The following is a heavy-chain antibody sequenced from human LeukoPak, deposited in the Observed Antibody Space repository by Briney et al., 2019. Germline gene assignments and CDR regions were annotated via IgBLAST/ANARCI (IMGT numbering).Heavy chain of an antibody. CDR3: ARERQLERGDAFDI. CDR2: VQFDGGND. CDR1: GFTFSNYG. Sequence: GGSLRLSCEASGFTFSNYGMHWVRQAPGKGLEWVAFVQFDGGNDYYADSVKGRFTISRDNSKNTLYLQMNSLRAEDTAVHYCARERQLERGDAFDIWGQGTMVTVSS. D-gene: IGHD1-1*01. V-gene: IGHV3-30*02. J-gene: IGHJ3*02.